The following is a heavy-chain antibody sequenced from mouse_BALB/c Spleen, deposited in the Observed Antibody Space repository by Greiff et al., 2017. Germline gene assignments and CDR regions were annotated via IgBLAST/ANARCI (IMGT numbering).Heavy chain of an antibody. CDR1: GFTFSSFG. CDR2: ISSGSSTI. V-gene: IGHV5-17*02. Sequence: DVQLVESGGGLVQPGGSRKLSCAASGFTFSSFGMHWVRQAPEKGLEWVAYISSGSSTIYYADTVKGRFTISRDNPKNTLFLQMTSLRSEDTAMYYCARGRDYDYDEFAYWGQGTLVTVSA. D-gene: IGHD2-4*01. CDR3: ARGRDYDYDEFAY. J-gene: IGHJ3*01.